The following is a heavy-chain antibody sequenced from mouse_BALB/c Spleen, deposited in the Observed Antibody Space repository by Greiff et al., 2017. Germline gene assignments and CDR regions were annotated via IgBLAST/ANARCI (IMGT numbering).Heavy chain of an antibody. CDR1: GFTFSSYG. CDR3: ARDNYYYAMDY. J-gene: IGHJ4*01. V-gene: IGHV5-6-3*01. CDR2: INSNGGST. D-gene: IGHD1-3*01. Sequence: EVMLVESGGGLVQPGGSLKLSCAASGFTFSSYGMSWVRQTPDKRLELVATINSNGGSTYYPDSVKGRFTISRDNAKNTLYLQMSSLKFEDTAMYYCARDNYYYAMDYWGQGTSVTVSS.